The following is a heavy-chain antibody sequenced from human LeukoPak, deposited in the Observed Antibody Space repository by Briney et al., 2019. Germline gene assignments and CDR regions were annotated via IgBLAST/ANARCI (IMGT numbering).Heavy chain of an antibody. D-gene: IGHD2-21*02. V-gene: IGHV4-4*07. J-gene: IGHJ6*03. CDR2: IYNSESC. CDR1: GGSISSYY. CDR3: ARVNQDGDSYYYYYYMDV. Sequence: PSETLSLTCTVSGGSISSYYWSWLRQPAGKGLEWVGRIYNSESCNYNPYPNIRVTMSVDTSKNQFSLKLSSVTAADTAVYYCARVNQDGDSYYYYYYMDVWGKGTTVTVSS.